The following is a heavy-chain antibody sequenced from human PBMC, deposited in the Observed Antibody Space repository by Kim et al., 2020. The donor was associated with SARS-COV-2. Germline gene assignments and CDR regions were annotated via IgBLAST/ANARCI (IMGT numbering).Heavy chain of an antibody. D-gene: IGHD4-17*01. J-gene: IGHJ4*02. CDR3: ARDTQYVLDGDLIY. CDR1: GFTFSSYG. V-gene: IGHV3-33*05. CDR2: ISYDGSNK. Sequence: GGSLRLSCAASGFTFSSYGMHWVRQAPGKGLEWVAVISYDGSNKYYADSVKGRFTISRDNSKNTLYLQMNSLRAEDTAVYYCARDTQYVLDGDLIYWGQG.